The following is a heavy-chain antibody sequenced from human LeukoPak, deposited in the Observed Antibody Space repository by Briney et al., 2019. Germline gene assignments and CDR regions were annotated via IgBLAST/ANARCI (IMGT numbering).Heavy chain of an antibody. D-gene: IGHD3-3*02. J-gene: IGHJ4*02. CDR1: GFTFSSYA. V-gene: IGHV3-74*01. CDR3: ARDHFWSGYADLGY. CDR2: INSDGSST. Sequence: PGGSLRLSCAASGFTFSSYAMSWVRQAPGKGLVWVSRINSDGSSTSYADSVKGRFTISRDNAKNTLYLQMNSLRAEDTAVYYCARDHFWSGYADLGYWGQGTLVTVSS.